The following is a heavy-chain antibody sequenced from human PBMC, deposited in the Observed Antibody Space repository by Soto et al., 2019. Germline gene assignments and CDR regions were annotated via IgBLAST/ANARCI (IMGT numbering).Heavy chain of an antibody. J-gene: IGHJ4*02. Sequence: QVQLVQSGAEVKKPGSSVKVSCKASGGIFSTYAISWLRQAPGQGLEWMGGIIPLFGTPNYAQRFQGRVTIPADACTSTACMELSRLRSEDTAVYYCARDRDDYGSGNYYNRIDFWGQGTLVTVSS. CDR3: ARDRDDYGSGNYYNRIDF. D-gene: IGHD3-10*01. CDR1: GGIFSTYA. V-gene: IGHV1-69*01. CDR2: IIPLFGTP.